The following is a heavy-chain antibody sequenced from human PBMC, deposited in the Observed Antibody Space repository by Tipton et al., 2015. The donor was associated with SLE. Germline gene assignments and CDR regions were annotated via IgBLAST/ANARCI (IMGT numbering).Heavy chain of an antibody. CDR1: GGSFSGYY. CDR2: IYYSGST. CDR3: ARVSSSGWYDLDY. V-gene: IGHV4-59*01. Sequence: TLSLTCAVYGGSFSGYYWTWIRQAPGKGLEWIGYIYYSGSTNYNPSLKSRVTISVDTSKNQFSLKLSSVTAADTAVYYCARVSSSGWYDLDYWGQGTLVTVSS. D-gene: IGHD6-19*01. J-gene: IGHJ4*02.